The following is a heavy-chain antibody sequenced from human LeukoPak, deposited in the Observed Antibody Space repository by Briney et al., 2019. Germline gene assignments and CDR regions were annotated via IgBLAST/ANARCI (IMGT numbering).Heavy chain of an antibody. J-gene: IGHJ4*02. CDR1: GFTFTNAW. CDR3: TTDLGTYYHGSQRLIPIDY. V-gene: IGHV3-15*01. D-gene: IGHD3-10*01. CDR2: IKSKTDGETT. Sequence: GGPLRLSCVDSGFTFTNAWMSWVRQAPGKGLEWIGRIKSKTDGETTNYAEPVRGRFTISRDDSKSAVYLQMNSLKIEDTAVYYCTTDLGTYYHGSQRLIPIDYWGQGTLVTVSS.